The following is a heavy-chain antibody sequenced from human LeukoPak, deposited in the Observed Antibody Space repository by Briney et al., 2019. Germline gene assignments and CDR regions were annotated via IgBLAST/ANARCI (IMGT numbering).Heavy chain of an antibody. CDR1: GFTFSNFA. CDR2: IWYDGSNK. Sequence: GGSLRLSCAASGFTFSNFAMSWVRQAPGKGLEWVAVIWYDGSNKYYADSVKGRFTISRDNSKNTLYLQMNSLRAEDTAVYYCASGGYYYDSSGYYPVGYWGQGTLVTVSS. V-gene: IGHV3-33*08. D-gene: IGHD3-22*01. J-gene: IGHJ4*02. CDR3: ASGGYYYDSSGYYPVGY.